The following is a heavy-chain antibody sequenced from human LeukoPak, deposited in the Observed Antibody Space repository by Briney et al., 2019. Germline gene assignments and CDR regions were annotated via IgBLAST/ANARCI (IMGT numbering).Heavy chain of an antibody. CDR3: AKESGTDSI. Sequence: GGSLRLSCAASGFTFSSYEMNWVRQAPGKGLEWVSYISSSGSTIYYADSVKGRFTISRDNAKNSLYLQMNSLRAEDTALYYCAKESGTDSIWGQGTMVTVSS. D-gene: IGHD1-1*01. CDR1: GFTFSSYE. CDR2: ISSSGSTI. J-gene: IGHJ3*02. V-gene: IGHV3-48*03.